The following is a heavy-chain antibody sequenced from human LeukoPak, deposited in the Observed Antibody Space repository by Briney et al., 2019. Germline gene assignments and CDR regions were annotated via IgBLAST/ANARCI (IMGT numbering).Heavy chain of an antibody. V-gene: IGHV1-46*01. J-gene: IGHJ6*03. D-gene: IGHD1-26*01. CDR2: INPSGGST. CDR1: GYTFTSYY. CDR3: ARDESGSYLLLGSNQRAINYYYYYYMDV. Sequence: ASVKVSFKASGYTFTSYYMHWVRQAPGQGLEWMGIINPSGGSTSYAQKFQGRVTMTRDTSTSTVYMDLRSLRSEDTAVYYCARDESGSYLLLGSNQRAINYYYYYYMDVWGKGTTVTVSS.